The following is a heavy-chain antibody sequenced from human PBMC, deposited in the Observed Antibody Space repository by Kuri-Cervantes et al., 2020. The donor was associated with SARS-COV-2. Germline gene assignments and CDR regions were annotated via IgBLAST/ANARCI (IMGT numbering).Heavy chain of an antibody. J-gene: IGHJ4*02. CDR2: INPSGGST. CDR3: ACLIAAGGYFDY. Sequence: ASVKVSCKASGGNFSNYAITWVRQAPGQGLEWMGIINPSGGSTSYAQKFQGRVTMTRDTSTSTVYMELSSLRSEDTAVYYCACLIAAGGYFDYWGQGTLVTVSS. CDR1: GGNFSNYA. D-gene: IGHD6-6*01. V-gene: IGHV1-46*01.